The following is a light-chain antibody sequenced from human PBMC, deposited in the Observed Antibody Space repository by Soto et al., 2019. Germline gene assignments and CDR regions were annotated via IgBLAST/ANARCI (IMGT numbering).Light chain of an antibody. V-gene: IGKV1-39*01. Sequence: DIQMTQSPSTLSASVGDRVTLTCRASHVISPWLAWYQQKPGKAPKLLMYAASTLQSGVPSRFTGSGSGTEFTLTITGLQPEDFATYYCQHSYNMPIAFGQGTRLEIK. CDR3: QHSYNMPIA. CDR2: AAS. J-gene: IGKJ5*01. CDR1: HVISPW.